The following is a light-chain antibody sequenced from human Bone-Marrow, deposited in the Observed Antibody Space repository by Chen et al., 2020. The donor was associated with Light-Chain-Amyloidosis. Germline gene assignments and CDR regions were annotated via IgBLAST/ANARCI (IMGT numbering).Light chain of an antibody. CDR2: DNN. J-gene: IGLJ2*01. CDR3: QSYDSSLRGLI. V-gene: IGLV1-40*01. Sequence: QSVLTQPPSVSGAPGQRVTISCTGGGSNIGPSYDVHWYQQLPGSAPRLLIYDNNNRPSEVPDRFSGSRSGNSASLAITGLQAEDEADYYCQSYDSSLRGLIFGGGTKLTVL. CDR1: GSNIGPSYD.